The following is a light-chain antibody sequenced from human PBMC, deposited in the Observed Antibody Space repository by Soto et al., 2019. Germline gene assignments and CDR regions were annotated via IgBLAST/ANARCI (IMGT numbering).Light chain of an antibody. Sequence: QSVLTQPRSVSGSPGQSVTISCTGTSSYVGGYKYVSWYQQHPGKAPKLMIYDVIKRPSGVPDRFSGSQSGNTASLTISGLQAEDEADYYCCSYAGSYTYVFGTGTKVTVL. V-gene: IGLV2-11*01. CDR3: CSYAGSYTYV. J-gene: IGLJ1*01. CDR1: SSYVGGYKY. CDR2: DVI.